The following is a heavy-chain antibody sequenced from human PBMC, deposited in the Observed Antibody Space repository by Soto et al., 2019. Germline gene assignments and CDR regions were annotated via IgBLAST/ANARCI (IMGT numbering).Heavy chain of an antibody. J-gene: IGHJ4*02. CDR1: GFTFSSYA. D-gene: IGHD3-10*01. CDR3: ARDKGFGGSGDY. V-gene: IGHV3-30-3*01. Sequence: QVQLVESGGGVVQPGRSLRLSCAASGFTFSSYAMHWVRQAPGKGLEWVAVISYDGSNKYYADSVKGRFTTSRDNSKNTLYLQMNSLRAEDTAVYYCARDKGFGGSGDYWGQGTLVTVSS. CDR2: ISYDGSNK.